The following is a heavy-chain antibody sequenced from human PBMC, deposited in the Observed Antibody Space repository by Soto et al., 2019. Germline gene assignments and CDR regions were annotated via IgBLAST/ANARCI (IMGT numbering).Heavy chain of an antibody. D-gene: IGHD2-15*01. CDR1: GSAFSTYA. CDR3: AKDKCCGGSGCSACAFDV. J-gene: IGHJ3*01. V-gene: IGHV3-23*01. Sequence: PRRSLRFSLLSSGSAFSTYASRLVRQPAGRGLEWVSALSIGGVNTYYADSVRGRFTISRDTSTNTLYLLMNNLRAEDTATYFCAKDKCCGGSGCSACAFDVWGQGTVVTVSS. CDR2: LSIGGVNT.